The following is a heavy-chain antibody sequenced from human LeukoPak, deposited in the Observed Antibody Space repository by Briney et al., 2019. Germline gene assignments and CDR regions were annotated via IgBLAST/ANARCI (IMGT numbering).Heavy chain of an antibody. CDR1: GFTFSSYA. Sequence: GGSLRLSCAASGFTFSSYAMSWVRQAPGKGLEWVSAISGSGDSTYYADSVKGWFTISRVNSKNTLHLQMNSLRAEDTAVYYCAKDRARGGTTDFDYWGQGALVTVSS. J-gene: IGHJ4*02. CDR2: ISGSGDST. D-gene: IGHD1-7*01. V-gene: IGHV3-23*01. CDR3: AKDRARGGTTDFDY.